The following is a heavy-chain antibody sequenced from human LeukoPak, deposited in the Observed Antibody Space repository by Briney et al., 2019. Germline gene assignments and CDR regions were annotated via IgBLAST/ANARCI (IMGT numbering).Heavy chain of an antibody. J-gene: IGHJ6*03. CDR1: GFTFSSYS. CDR3: ARDRRDYYDSTGYPNYYYYMDV. D-gene: IGHD3-22*01. V-gene: IGHV3-48*01. Sequence: PGGSLRLSCAASGFTFSSYSMNWVRQAPGKGLEWVSYITSSGSNIYYTDSVKDRFTISRDNAKNPLYLQMNSLRAEDTAVYYCARDRRDYYDSTGYPNYYYYMDVWGKGTTVTVSS. CDR2: ITSSGSNI.